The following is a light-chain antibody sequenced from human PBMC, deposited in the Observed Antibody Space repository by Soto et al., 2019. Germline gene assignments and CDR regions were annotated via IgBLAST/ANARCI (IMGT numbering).Light chain of an antibody. J-gene: IGKJ1*01. CDR1: QGISNY. CDR2: AAS. V-gene: IGKV1-8*01. Sequence: AIRMTQSPSSLSASTGDRVTITCRASQGISNYLVWYQQKPGKTPKVLIHAASTLQSGVSSRFSGSGSGTDFTLTISSLQSVDFATYYCQQYSSYPWTFGQGTKVEV. CDR3: QQYSSYPWT.